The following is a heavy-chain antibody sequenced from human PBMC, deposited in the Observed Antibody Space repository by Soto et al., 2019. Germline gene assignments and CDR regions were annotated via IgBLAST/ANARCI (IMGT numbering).Heavy chain of an antibody. Sequence: GGSLRLSCAASGFTFSSYSMNWVRQAPGKGLEWVSYISSSSSTIYYADSVKGRFTISRDNAKNSLYLQMNSLRAEDTAVYYCASSRVPARGYYYYYYMDVWGKGTTVTVSS. CDR2: ISSSSSTI. CDR3: ASSRVPARGYYYYYYMDV. J-gene: IGHJ6*03. CDR1: GFTFSSYS. V-gene: IGHV3-48*01. D-gene: IGHD2-2*01.